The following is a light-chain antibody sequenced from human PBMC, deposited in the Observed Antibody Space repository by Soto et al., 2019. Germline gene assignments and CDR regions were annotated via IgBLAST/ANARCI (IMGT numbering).Light chain of an antibody. Sequence: QSVLTQPPSASGSPVQSVTISCTGTSSDVVAYKYVSWYQQYPGKAPKLMIYEVTKRPSGVPDRFSGSKSGNTASLTVSGLQAEDEADYYCTSYVGNDIWVFGGGTKLTVL. CDR3: TSYVGNDIWV. CDR2: EVT. CDR1: SSDVVAYKY. J-gene: IGLJ3*02. V-gene: IGLV2-8*01.